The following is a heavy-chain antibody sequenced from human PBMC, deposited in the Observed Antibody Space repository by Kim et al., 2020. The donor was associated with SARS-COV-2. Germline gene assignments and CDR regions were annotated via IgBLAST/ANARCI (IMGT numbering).Heavy chain of an antibody. CDR1: GFTFSSYG. Sequence: GGSLRLSCAASGFTFSSYGMSWVRQAPGKGLEWVSGISCRGGSTNYADSVKGRITISRDNSRNTLYLEMNSLRAEDTAVYYCAKGEDSSDNAFANWGQGT. CDR2: ISCRGGST. CDR3: AKGEDSSDNAFAN. V-gene: IGHV3-23*01. J-gene: IGHJ3*02. D-gene: IGHD3-22*01.